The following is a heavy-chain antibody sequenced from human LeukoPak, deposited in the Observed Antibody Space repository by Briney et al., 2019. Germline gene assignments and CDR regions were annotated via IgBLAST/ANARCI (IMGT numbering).Heavy chain of an antibody. CDR3: AKDRGRGEVAEYLQH. CDR2: ISGSGGST. Sequence: PGGSLRLSCAASGFTFSSYAMSWVRQAPGKGLEWVSAISGSGGSTYYADSVKGRFTISRDNSKNTLYLQMNSLRAEDTAVYYCAKDRGRGEVAEYLQHWGQGTLVTVSS. J-gene: IGHJ1*01. CDR1: GFTFSSYA. V-gene: IGHV3-23*01. D-gene: IGHD3-16*01.